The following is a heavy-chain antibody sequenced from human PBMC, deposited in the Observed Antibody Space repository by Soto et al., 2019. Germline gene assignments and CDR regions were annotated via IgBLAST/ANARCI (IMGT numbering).Heavy chain of an antibody. CDR1: GYSFTSYW. V-gene: IGHV5-51*01. CDR3: ARLPIPYNYSSGWPPIDY. CDR2: IYPGDSDT. J-gene: IGHJ4*02. Sequence: PGESLKISCKGSGYSFTSYWIGWVRQMPGKGLEWMGIIYPGDSDTRYSPSFQGQVTISADKSISTAYLQWSSLKASDTTMYYSARLPIPYNYSSGWPPIDYWGQGXLVTVYS. D-gene: IGHD6-19*01.